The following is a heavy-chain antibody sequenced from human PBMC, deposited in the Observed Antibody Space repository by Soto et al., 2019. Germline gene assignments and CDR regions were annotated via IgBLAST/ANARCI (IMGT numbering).Heavy chain of an antibody. D-gene: IGHD4-17*01. CDR3: ARGEAYGDGY. V-gene: IGHV1-18*01. Sequence: QVQLVQSGAEVKKPGASVKVSCKASGYTFSSYGISWVRQAPGQGLEWMGWISAYNGNTNYAQRLKGRVHMTTDRSTSTAYMEPRRLSSDDTAVYYCARGEAYGDGYWGQGALVSVSS. CDR1: GYTFSSYG. J-gene: IGHJ4*02. CDR2: ISAYNGNT.